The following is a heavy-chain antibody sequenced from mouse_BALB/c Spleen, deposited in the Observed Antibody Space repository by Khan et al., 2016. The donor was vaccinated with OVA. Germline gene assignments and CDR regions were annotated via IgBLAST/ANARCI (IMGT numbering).Heavy chain of an antibody. Sequence: VQLQESGAELVKPGASVKLSCKTSGYTFTSYWIQWVKQRPGQGLGWIGEIFPGTGTTYYNENFKGKATLTVDTSSSTAFMQLSSLPSEDSSVYCCARAYFGNCEFAYWGQGTLVTVSA. V-gene: IGHV1S132*01. CDR3: ARAYFGNCEFAY. D-gene: IGHD2-10*01. J-gene: IGHJ3*01. CDR1: GYTFTSYW. CDR2: IFPGTGTT.